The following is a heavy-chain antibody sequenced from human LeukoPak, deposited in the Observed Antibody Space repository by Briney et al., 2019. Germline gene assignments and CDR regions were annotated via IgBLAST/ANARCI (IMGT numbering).Heavy chain of an antibody. CDR2: INPNSGGT. D-gene: IGHD2-21*01. V-gene: IGHV1-2*02. CDR3: ARADRLHGGPYLIGP. J-gene: IGHJ5*02. CDR1: GYSFTDYY. Sequence: ASVKVSCKTSGYSFTDYYMHWVRQAPGQGLEWMGWINPNSGGTSSAQKFQGRVTMTRDTSISTVYMEVSWLTSDDTAIYYCARADRLHGGPYLIGPWGQGTLVTVSS.